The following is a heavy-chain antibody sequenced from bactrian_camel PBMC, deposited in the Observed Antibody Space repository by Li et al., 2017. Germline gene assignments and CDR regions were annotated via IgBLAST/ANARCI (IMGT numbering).Heavy chain of an antibody. CDR1: GFTFSISG. Sequence: QLVESGGGLVQPGGSLRLSCAASGFTFSISGMSWVRHTPGQGLEWVSTVSWSGDSTYYADSVKGRFTISRDNAKNTLYLQMNSLKTEDTAVYYCGAEPDGSRWFAPGPFFGYWGQGTQVTVS. D-gene: IGHD6*01. V-gene: IGHV3S40*01. J-gene: IGHJ6*01. CDR3: GAEPDGSRWFAPGPFFGY. CDR2: VSWSGDST.